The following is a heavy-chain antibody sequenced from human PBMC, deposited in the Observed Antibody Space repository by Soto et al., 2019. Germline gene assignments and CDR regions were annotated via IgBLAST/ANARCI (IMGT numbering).Heavy chain of an antibody. D-gene: IGHD1-1*01. V-gene: IGHV3-30*18. Sequence: QVQLVESGGGVVQPGRSLRLSCAASGFTFSSYGMHWVRQAPGKGLEWVAVISYDGSNKYYADSVKGRFTISRDNSKNTLYLQMNSLRAEDTAVYYCAKDMGASTNSFQPWGQGTLVTVSS. J-gene: IGHJ1*01. CDR3: AKDMGASTNSFQP. CDR1: GFTFSSYG. CDR2: ISYDGSNK.